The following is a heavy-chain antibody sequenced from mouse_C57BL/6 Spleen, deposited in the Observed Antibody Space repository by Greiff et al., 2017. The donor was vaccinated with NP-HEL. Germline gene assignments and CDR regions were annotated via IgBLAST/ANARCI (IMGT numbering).Heavy chain of an antibody. CDR1: GYTFTDYY. CDR3: ARERNYYGSSWWFDY. J-gene: IGHJ2*01. CDR2: INPNNGGT. D-gene: IGHD1-1*01. V-gene: IGHV1-26*01. Sequence: EVQLQQSGPELVKPGASVKISCKASGYTFTDYYMNWVKQSHGKSLEWIGDINPNNGGTSYNQKFKGKATLTVDKSSSTAYMELRSLTSEDSAVYYWARERNYYGSSWWFDYWGQGTTLTVSS.